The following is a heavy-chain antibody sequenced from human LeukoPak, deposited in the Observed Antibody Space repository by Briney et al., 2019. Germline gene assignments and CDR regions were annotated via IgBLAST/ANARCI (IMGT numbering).Heavy chain of an antibody. CDR1: GGSFRDYY. D-gene: IGHD2-2*02. CDR3: AREGAYTNFVSRFDA. V-gene: IGHV4-34*01. Sequence: SKTLSLTCAVYGGSFRDYYWSWIRQPPGKGLEWIGEINHDGTTNYNPSLKSRVIMSVDASKSQFFLTLTPVTAADTAVYYCAREGAYTNFVSRFDAWGQGTLVTVSS. J-gene: IGHJ5*02. CDR2: INHDGTT.